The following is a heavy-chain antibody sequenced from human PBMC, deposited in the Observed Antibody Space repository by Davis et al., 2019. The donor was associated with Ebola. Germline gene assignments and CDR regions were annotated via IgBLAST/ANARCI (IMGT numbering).Heavy chain of an antibody. CDR3: ARVATSSSSGWFDP. CDR2: IYYSGST. V-gene: IGHV4-59*01. CDR1: GGSISSYY. Sequence: SETLSLTCTASGGSISSYYWSWIRQPPGKGLEWIGYIYYSGSTNYNPSLKSRVTISVDTSKNQFSLKLSSVTAADTAVYYCARVATSSSSGWFDPWGQGTLVTVSS. D-gene: IGHD6-6*01. J-gene: IGHJ5*02.